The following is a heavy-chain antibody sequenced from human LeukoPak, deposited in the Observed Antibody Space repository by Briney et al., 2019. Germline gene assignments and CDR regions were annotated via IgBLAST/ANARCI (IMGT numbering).Heavy chain of an antibody. CDR3: ARVVRGVVTSNWFDP. CDR1: GGSISSYY. Sequence: SETLSLTCTVSGGSISSYYWSWIRQPPGKGLEWIGYIYYSGSTNYNPSLKSRVSISIDPSKNQFSLALTSVTPADTAVYYCARVVRGVVTSNWFDPWGQGTLVSVSS. J-gene: IGHJ5*02. V-gene: IGHV4-59*01. D-gene: IGHD2-21*02. CDR2: IYYSGST.